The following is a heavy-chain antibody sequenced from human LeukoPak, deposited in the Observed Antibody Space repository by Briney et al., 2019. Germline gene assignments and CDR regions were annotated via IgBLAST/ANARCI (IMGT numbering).Heavy chain of an antibody. D-gene: IGHD1-26*01. CDR3: TTDGEWELPTAAFDI. CDR2: IKSKTDGGTT. J-gene: IGHJ3*02. CDR1: GFTFSNAW. V-gene: IGHV3-15*01. Sequence: GGSLRLSCAASGFTFSNAWMSWVRQAPGKGLEWVGRIKSKTDGGTTDYAAPVKGRFTISRDDSKSTLYLQMNSLKTEDTAVYYCTTDGEWELPTAAFDIWGQGTMVTVSS.